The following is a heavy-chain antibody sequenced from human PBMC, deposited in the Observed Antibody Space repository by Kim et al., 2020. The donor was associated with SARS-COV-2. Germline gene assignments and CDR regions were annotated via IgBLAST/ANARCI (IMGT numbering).Heavy chain of an antibody. CDR2: IHNRGST. Sequence: SETLSLTCTVSGGSISNSNYFWGWIRQPPGKGLEWIANIHNRGSTYYNPSLESRVTISLDTSKNQFSLKVTSVTAADTAVYYCARDDDVSSGCHDHGSCFDYWGQGTLVTVSS. J-gene: IGHJ4*02. CDR3: ARDDDVSSGCHDHGSCFDY. D-gene: IGHD2-15*01. CDR1: GGSISNSNYF. V-gene: IGHV4-39*07.